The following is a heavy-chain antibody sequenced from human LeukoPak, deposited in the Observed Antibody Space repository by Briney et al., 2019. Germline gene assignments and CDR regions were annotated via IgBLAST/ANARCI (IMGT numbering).Heavy chain of an antibody. Sequence: GVSLRLSCAASGFTFTSYWMDWVRHAPGKGLVWVSRIYNDGISTAYADFVKGRFTIPRDNAKNTPYLQMNSLRADDTAVYYCARRGAVAGTIYAMDVWGQGTTVTVSS. CDR1: GFTFTSYW. D-gene: IGHD6-19*01. CDR2: IYNDGIST. J-gene: IGHJ6*02. V-gene: IGHV3-74*03. CDR3: ARRGAVAGTIYAMDV.